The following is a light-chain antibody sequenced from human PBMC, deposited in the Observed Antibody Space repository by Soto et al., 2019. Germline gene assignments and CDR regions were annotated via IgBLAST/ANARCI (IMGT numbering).Light chain of an antibody. CDR2: AAS. V-gene: IGKV1-39*01. J-gene: IGKJ5*01. CDR3: QQSYSTPRT. CDR1: QRLNSR. Sequence: DIQLTQTTSTLSASVGDQVTLTCRAAQRLNSRLAWYQHRPGKAPRLLIYAASSLQSGVPSRFSGSGSGTDFTLTISSLQPEDFATYYCQQSYSTPRTFGQGTRLEIK.